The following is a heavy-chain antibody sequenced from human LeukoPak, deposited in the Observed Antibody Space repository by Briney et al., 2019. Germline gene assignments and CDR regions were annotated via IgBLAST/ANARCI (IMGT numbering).Heavy chain of an antibody. Sequence: SETLSLTCTVSGGSISSGDYYWSWIRQPPGKGLEWIGYIYYSGSTYYNPSLKSRVTISVDTSKNQFSLMLSSVTAADTAVYYCARAEIGIAVAGTSFDYWGQGTLVTVSS. CDR3: ARAEIGIAVAGTSFDY. CDR1: GGSISSGDYY. D-gene: IGHD6-19*01. V-gene: IGHV4-30-4*01. J-gene: IGHJ4*02. CDR2: IYYSGST.